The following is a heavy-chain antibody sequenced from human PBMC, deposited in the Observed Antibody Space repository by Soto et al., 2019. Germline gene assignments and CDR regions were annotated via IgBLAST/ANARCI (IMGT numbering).Heavy chain of an antibody. V-gene: IGHV5-51*01. Sequence: PGESLKISCKGVGYRLDAAWIGWVRQMPGKGLEWMGIIKPGGSDLRYSPSFRGQVTISADAAVNTAYLQWDSLKASDTAMYYCARQITYICDFGGQGTLVTVS. CDR1: GYRLDAAW. CDR3: ARQITYICDF. D-gene: IGHD3-10*01. CDR2: IKPGGSDL. J-gene: IGHJ4*02.